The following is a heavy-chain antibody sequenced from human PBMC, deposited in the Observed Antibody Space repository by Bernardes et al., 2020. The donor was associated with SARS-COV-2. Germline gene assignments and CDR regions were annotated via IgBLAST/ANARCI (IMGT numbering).Heavy chain of an antibody. D-gene: IGHD2-8*01. Sequence: GGSLRLSCAASGFIYSSDCMSWVRQAPGKGLEWVANIKQDGSEKYYVDSVKGRFTISRDNAKNSLYLQMNSLRAEDTAVYYCARGGVGYCTNGVCSYYYYYGMDVWGQGTTVTVSS. CDR3: ARGGVGYCTNGVCSYYYYYGMDV. V-gene: IGHV3-7*01. J-gene: IGHJ6*01. CDR1: GFIYSSDC. CDR2: IKQDGSEK.